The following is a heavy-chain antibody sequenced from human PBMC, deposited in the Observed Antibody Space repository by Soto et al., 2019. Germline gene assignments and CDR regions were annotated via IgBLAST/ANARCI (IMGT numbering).Heavy chain of an antibody. CDR2: MSHSGGT. J-gene: IGHJ3*02. CDR1: GGFVSSGSYY. D-gene: IGHD1-1*01. Sequence: QVQLQQWGAGLLKPSETLSLTYAVYGGFVSSGSYYWSWIRQPPGKGLEWIGEMSHSGGTHFNPSLKCRVTISVATSKNQFSLKMSSVTAADTSLYYCARVERGTATTVVVAFDIWGPGTKVTVSS. V-gene: IGHV4-34*01. CDR3: ARVERGTATTVVVAFDI.